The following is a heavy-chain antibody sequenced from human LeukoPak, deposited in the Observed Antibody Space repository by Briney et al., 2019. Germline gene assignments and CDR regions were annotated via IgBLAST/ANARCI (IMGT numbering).Heavy chain of an antibody. CDR3: ARGPQYVAAFDI. D-gene: IGHD2-15*01. J-gene: IGHJ3*02. CDR2: IYYSGST. V-gene: IGHV4-31*03. CDR1: GGSISSGGYY. Sequence: SETLSLTCTVSGGSISSGGYYWSWIRQHPGKGLEWIGYIYYSGSTYYNPSLKSRVTISVDTSKNQISLKLSSVTAADTAVYYCARGPQYVAAFDIWGQGTMVTVSS.